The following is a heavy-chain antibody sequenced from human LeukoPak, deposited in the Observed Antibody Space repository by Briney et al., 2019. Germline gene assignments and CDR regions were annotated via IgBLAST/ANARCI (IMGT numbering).Heavy chain of an antibody. CDR3: ARESDHSVSQVDFDL. J-gene: IGHJ3*01. Sequence: GGSLRLSCAASGFTFSSFWMSWVRQAPGRGLEWVATIRQDGSQKYYLDSVKGRFTISRDNAKNSLYLQMNSLRAEDTAVYYCARESDHSVSQVDFDLWGQGTMVTVSS. V-gene: IGHV3-7*01. CDR1: GFTFSSFW. D-gene: IGHD1-14*01. CDR2: IRQDGSQK.